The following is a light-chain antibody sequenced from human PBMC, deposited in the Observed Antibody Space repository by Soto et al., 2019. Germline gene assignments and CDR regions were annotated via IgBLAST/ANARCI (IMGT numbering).Light chain of an antibody. CDR1: SSDVGGYNY. Sequence: QSALTQPPSASESPGQSVTISCTGTSSDVGGYNYVSWYQQHPGKAPKLMIYEVSKRPSGVPDRFSGSKSGNTASLTVSGLQAEDEADYYCSSYAGSNNFGVFGTGTKVTDL. CDR3: SSYAGSNNFGV. J-gene: IGLJ1*01. V-gene: IGLV2-8*01. CDR2: EVS.